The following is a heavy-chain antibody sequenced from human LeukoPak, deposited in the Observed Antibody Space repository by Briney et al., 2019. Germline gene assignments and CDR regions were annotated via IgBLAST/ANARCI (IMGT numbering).Heavy chain of an antibody. J-gene: IGHJ4*02. D-gene: IGHD5-18*01. CDR1: GFTFSDYY. V-gene: IGHV3-11*01. CDR2: ISSSGSTI. Sequence: PGGSLRLSCAASGFTFSDYYMSWIRQAPGKGLEWVSYISSSGSTIYYADSVKGRLTISRDNAKNSLYLQMNSLRAEDTAVYYCARDKRGYSYGYCFDYWGQGTLVTVSS. CDR3: ARDKRGYSYGYCFDY.